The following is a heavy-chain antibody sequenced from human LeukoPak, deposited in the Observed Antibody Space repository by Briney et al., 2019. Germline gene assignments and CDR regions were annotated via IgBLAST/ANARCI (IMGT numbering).Heavy chain of an antibody. CDR2: THYSDHT. CDR1: GGSITSYF. Sequence: SETLSLTCTVSGGSITSYFWSCIRQPPGQGLQWVAYTHYSDHTNYNPSLKSRVTISVDTSKNQLSLMLSSVSAADTAVYYCARDRRRKQLQAFDIWGQGTMVTVSS. V-gene: IGHV4-59*01. J-gene: IGHJ3*02. CDR3: ARDRRRKQLQAFDI. D-gene: IGHD1-1*01.